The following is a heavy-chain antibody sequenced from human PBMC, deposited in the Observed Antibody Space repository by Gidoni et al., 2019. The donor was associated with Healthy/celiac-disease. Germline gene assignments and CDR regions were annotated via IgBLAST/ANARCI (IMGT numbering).Heavy chain of an antibody. D-gene: IGHD2-8*01. J-gene: IGHJ4*02. CDR3: ARDRKEYCTNGVCSDFDY. V-gene: IGHV1-69*01. Sequence: QVQLVQSGAEVKKPGSSVKVSCKASGGTFSSYAISWVRQAPGQGLEWMGGIIPIFGTANYAQKFQGRVTITADESTSTAYMELSSLRSEDTAVYYCARDRKEYCTNGVCSDFDYWGQGTLVTVSS. CDR1: GGTFSSYA. CDR2: IIPIFGTA.